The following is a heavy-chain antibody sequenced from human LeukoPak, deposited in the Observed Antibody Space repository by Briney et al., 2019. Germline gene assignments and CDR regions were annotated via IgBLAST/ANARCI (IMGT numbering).Heavy chain of an antibody. Sequence: SETLSLTCTVSGASISSGYYYWNWIRQPAGKGLEWIGRIYISGSTNYNPSLKSRVTISVDTSKNQFSLKLSSVTAADTAVYYCARFIVGVESYFDYWGQGTLVTVSS. J-gene: IGHJ4*02. V-gene: IGHV4-61*02. CDR3: ARFIVGVESYFDY. CDR2: IYISGST. D-gene: IGHD1-26*01. CDR1: GASISSGYYY.